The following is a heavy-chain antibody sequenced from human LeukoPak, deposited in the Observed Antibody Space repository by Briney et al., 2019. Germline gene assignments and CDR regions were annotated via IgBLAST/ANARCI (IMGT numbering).Heavy chain of an antibody. J-gene: IGHJ4*02. CDR3: ARDLVYGSGSLGY. D-gene: IGHD3-10*01. CDR1: GFTFSSYW. Sequence: GGSLRLSCAGSGFTFSSYWMHWVRQAPGKGLVCVSRINDDGSTTNHADSVKGRFTISRDNAKSTLYLQMNSLTAEDTAVYYCARDLVYGSGSLGYWGQGTLVTVSS. V-gene: IGHV3-74*01. CDR2: INDDGSTT.